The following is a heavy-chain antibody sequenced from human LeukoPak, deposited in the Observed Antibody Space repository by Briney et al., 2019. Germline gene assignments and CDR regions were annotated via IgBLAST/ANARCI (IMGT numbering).Heavy chain of an antibody. CDR1: GFTFSNAW. V-gene: IGHV3-15*01. CDR2: IKSKTDGGTT. CDR3: STYYTNPFDY. Sequence: GGSLRLSCTASGFTFSNAWMNWVRQAPGKGLEWIGRIKSKTDGGTTYYAAPVKGRFTISRDDSKNTLYLQMNSLKNEDTAVYYCSTYYTNPFDYWGQGTLVTVSS. D-gene: IGHD3-22*01. J-gene: IGHJ4*02.